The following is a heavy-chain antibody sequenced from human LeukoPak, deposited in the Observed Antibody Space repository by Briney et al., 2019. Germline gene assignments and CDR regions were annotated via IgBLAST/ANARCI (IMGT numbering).Heavy chain of an antibody. D-gene: IGHD2-15*01. Sequence: SETLSLTCTVSGGSISSYYWSWIRQPPGKGLEWIGYIYYSGSTNYNPSLKSRVTISVDTSKNQFSLKLSSVTAADTAVYYCARGRSPSTCGGSTCSQYYFDYWGQGTLVTVSS. CDR2: IYYSGST. V-gene: IGHV4-59*01. CDR1: GGSISSYY. J-gene: IGHJ4*02. CDR3: ARGRSPSTCGGSTCSQYYFDY.